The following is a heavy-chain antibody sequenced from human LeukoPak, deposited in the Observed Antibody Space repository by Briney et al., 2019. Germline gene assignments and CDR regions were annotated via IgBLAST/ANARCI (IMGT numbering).Heavy chain of an antibody. V-gene: IGHV1-18*01. D-gene: IGHD6-13*01. CDR1: GYSFTSYG. J-gene: IGHJ6*03. CDR2: ISAYNGNT. Sequence: ASVRVSCKASGYSFTSYGLRWVRPAPGQGLEWMGWISAYNGNTNYARKLQGRVTMTTDTSTSTAYMELRSLRSDDTAVYYCARYGGSSFLANYYYYYYMDVWGKGTTVTVSS. CDR3: ARYGGSSFLANYYYYYYMDV.